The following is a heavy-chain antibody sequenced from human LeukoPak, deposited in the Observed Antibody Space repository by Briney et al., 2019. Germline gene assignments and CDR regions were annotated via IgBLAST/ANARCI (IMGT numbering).Heavy chain of an antibody. CDR3: ARGSGDVDY. Sequence: GGSLRLSCAASGFTFSSYWMTWVRQAPGKVLEWVANIKQDGSEKYYVDSVKGRFTISRDNAKNSVYLQMNSLRAEDTAVYYCARGSGDVDYWGQGTLVTVSS. CDR1: GFTFSSYW. V-gene: IGHV3-7*01. D-gene: IGHD2-21*01. CDR2: IKQDGSEK. J-gene: IGHJ4*02.